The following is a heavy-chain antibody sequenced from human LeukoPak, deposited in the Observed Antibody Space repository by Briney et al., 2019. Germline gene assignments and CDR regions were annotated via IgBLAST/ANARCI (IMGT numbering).Heavy chain of an antibody. Sequence: PGGSLRLSCAASGFTFSSYAMHWVRKPPGKGLEYVAAISTNGDSTYYANSVKGRFTISRDNSKNTLYLQMGSLRVEDMAVYYCARWGSTSCYDYWGQGTLVTVPS. CDR1: GFTFSSYA. CDR2: ISTNGDST. D-gene: IGHD2-2*01. V-gene: IGHV3-64*01. CDR3: ARWGSTSCYDY. J-gene: IGHJ4*02.